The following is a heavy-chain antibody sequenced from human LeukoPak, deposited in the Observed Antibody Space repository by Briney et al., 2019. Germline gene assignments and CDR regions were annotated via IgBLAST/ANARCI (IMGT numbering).Heavy chain of an antibody. V-gene: IGHV3-53*01. J-gene: IGHJ4*02. CDR2: IYSGGST. Sequence: GGSLRLSCAASGVTVSRNYMTGVRQAPRKGLEWVSVIYSGGSTYYADSVKGRFTISRDNSKNTLYLQMNSLRAEDPAVYYCAGTIVGKWAIDYWGQGTLVTVSS. D-gene: IGHD3-22*01. CDR1: GVTVSRNY. CDR3: AGTIVGKWAIDY.